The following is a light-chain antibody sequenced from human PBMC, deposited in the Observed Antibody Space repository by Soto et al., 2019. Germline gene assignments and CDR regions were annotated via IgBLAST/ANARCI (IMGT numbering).Light chain of an antibody. CDR3: QQYNDNWT. CDR2: KAS. V-gene: IGKV1-5*03. J-gene: IGKJ1*01. Sequence: DIQVTQSPSTLSASVGDRVTITCRASQSISSWLAWYQQKPGTAPKLLIYKASTLQSGVPSRFSGSGSGTEFTLTISSLQPDDSATYSCQQYNDNWTYGQGTKVDIK. CDR1: QSISSW.